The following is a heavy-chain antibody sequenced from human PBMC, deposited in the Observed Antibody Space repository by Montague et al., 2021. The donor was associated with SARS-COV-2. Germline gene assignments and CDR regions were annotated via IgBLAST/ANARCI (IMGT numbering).Heavy chain of an antibody. D-gene: IGHD3-10*01. J-gene: IGHJ5*02. Sequence: SETLSLTCTVSGVSISGYTYFWGWIRQPPGKGLEWIASVYYSGSTYYNPSLKSRVTISVDTSKNQSSLQLSSVTAADSAIYYCARHRVESGCNYFDPWGRGTLVTVSS. V-gene: IGHV4-39*01. CDR3: ARHRVESGCNYFDP. CDR1: GVSISGYTYF. CDR2: VYYSGST.